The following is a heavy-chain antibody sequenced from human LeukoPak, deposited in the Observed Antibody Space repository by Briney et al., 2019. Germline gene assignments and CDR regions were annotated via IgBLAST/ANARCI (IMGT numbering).Heavy chain of an antibody. CDR1: GFTFSSYW. CDR2: IKQDGSEK. CDR3: ARGATPYAFDI. D-gene: IGHD5-12*01. Sequence: AGGSLRLSCAASGFTFSSYWMSWDRQAPGKGLEWVANIKQDGSEKYYVDSVKGRFTISRDNAKNSLYLQMNSLRAEDTAVYYCARGATPYAFDIWGQGTMVTVSS. V-gene: IGHV3-7*01. J-gene: IGHJ3*02.